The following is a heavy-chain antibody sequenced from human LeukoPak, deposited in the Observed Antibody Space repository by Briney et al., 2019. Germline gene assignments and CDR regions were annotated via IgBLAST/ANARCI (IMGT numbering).Heavy chain of an antibody. D-gene: IGHD6-13*01. CDR3: ARDPAGNRGNFDY. Sequence: GGSLRLSCTASGFTFNHYGMHRVRQAPGKRLEWVAGIWYDGTNKYYADSVKGRVTISRDNSRNTLYLQMNSLRVEDTAMYSCARDPAGNRGNFDYWGQGTLVTVSS. V-gene: IGHV3-33*01. J-gene: IGHJ4*02. CDR2: IWYDGTNK. CDR1: GFTFNHYG.